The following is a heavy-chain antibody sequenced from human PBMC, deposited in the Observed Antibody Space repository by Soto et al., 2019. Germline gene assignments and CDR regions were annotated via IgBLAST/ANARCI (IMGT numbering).Heavy chain of an antibody. D-gene: IGHD2-15*01. CDR1: GGSISSGDYY. J-gene: IGHJ4*02. CDR2: IYYSGST. V-gene: IGHV4-30-4*01. CDR3: ARQYSSVVVAATPFDY. Sequence: SETLSLTCTVSGGSISSGDYYWSWIRQPPGKGLEWIGYIYYSGSTYYNPSLKSRVTISVDTSKNQFSLKLSSVTAADTAVYYCARQYSSVVVAATPFDYWGQGTLVTGSS.